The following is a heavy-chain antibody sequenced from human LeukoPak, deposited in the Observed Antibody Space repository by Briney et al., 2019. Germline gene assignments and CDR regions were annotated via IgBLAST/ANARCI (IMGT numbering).Heavy chain of an antibody. Sequence: ASVKVSCKASGGTFSSYAISWVRQAPGQGLEWMGGIIPIFGTANYAQKFQGRVTITTDESTSTAYMELSSLRSEDTAVYYCARGSQPRQLELVYWGQGTLVTVSS. CDR2: IIPIFGTA. CDR1: GGTFSSYA. J-gene: IGHJ4*02. CDR3: ARGSQPRQLELVY. D-gene: IGHD1-7*01. V-gene: IGHV1-69*05.